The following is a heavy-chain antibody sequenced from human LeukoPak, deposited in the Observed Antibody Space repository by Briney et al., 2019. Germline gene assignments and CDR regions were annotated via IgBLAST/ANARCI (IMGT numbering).Heavy chain of an antibody. V-gene: IGHV3-53*01. CDR2: IYSGGST. J-gene: IGHJ6*03. Sequence: GGSLRLSCAASGFTVSSNYMSWVRQAPGKGLEWVSVIYSGGSTYYADSVKGRFTISRDNSKNTLYLQMNSLRAEDTAVYYCARVGNYYYYYMDVWGKGTTVTVSS. CDR1: GFTVSSNY. CDR3: ARVGNYYYYYMDV.